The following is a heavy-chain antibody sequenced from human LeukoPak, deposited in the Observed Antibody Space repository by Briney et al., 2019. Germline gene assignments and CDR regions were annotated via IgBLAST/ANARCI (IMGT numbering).Heavy chain of an antibody. V-gene: IGHV3-21*01. CDR3: ARDLLYYDSSGGEY. Sequence: GGSLRLSCAASGFTFSSYSMNWVRQAPGKGLEWVSSISSSSSYIYYADSVKGRFTISRDNARKSLYLQMNSLRAEDTAVYYCARDLLYYDSSGGEYWGQGTLVTVSS. CDR2: ISSSSSYI. CDR1: GFTFSSYS. D-gene: IGHD3-22*01. J-gene: IGHJ4*02.